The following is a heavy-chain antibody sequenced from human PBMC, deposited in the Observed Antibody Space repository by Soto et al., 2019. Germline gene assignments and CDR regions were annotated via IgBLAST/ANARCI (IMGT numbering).Heavy chain of an antibody. CDR3: ARYPGTILATIVGSYYFEK. V-gene: IGHV3-21*06. Sequence: GGSLRLSCVVSGFTFSDYTMNWVRQAPGRGLEWVASISNNSDYKYYGDSVKGRFTVSRDSAKNSLYLEMNSLRAEDSAVYFCARYPGTILATIVGSYYFEKWGLGTLVTVSS. CDR2: ISNNSDYK. CDR1: GFTFSDYT. J-gene: IGHJ4*02. D-gene: IGHD5-12*01.